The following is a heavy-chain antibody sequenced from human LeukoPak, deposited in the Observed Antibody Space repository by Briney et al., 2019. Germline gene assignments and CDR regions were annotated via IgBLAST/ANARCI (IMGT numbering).Heavy chain of an antibody. CDR2: INSDGSST. V-gene: IGHV3-74*01. Sequence: PGGSLRLSCAASGFTFSSYWMHCVRQAPGKGLVWVSRINSDGSSTSYADSVKGRFTISRDNAKNTLYLQMNSLRAEDTAVYYCARGSYDYGDYELGYWGQGTLVTVSS. J-gene: IGHJ4*02. CDR3: ARGSYDYGDYELGY. CDR1: GFTFSSYW. D-gene: IGHD4-17*01.